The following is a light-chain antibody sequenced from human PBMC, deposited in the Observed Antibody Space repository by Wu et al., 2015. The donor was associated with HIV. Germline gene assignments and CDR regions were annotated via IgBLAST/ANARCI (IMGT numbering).Light chain of an antibody. J-gene: IGKJ3*01. CDR1: QSIVVGY. CDR3: HHYGVSLLFS. CDR2: ATS. Sequence: EIVLTQSPATLSLSPGESASLSCRTSQSIVVGYLAWYQQKPGQAPRLLIYATSRRAAGVPDRFTGSGSGTDFTLTISRLEPEDFAVYYCHHYGVSLLFSFGLGTKVDIK. V-gene: IGKV3-20*01.